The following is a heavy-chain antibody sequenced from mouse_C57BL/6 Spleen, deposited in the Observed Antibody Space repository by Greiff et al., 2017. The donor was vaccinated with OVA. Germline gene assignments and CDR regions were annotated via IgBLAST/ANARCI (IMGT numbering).Heavy chain of an antibody. CDR3: ARDSSGYLDY. D-gene: IGHD3-2*02. Sequence: EVQVVESGGGLVQPGGSLSLSCAASGFTFTDYYMSWVRQPPGKALEWLGFIRNKANGYTTEYSASVKGRFTISRDNSQSILYLQMNALRAEDSATYYCARDSSGYLDYWGQGTTLTVSS. CDR1: GFTFTDYY. J-gene: IGHJ2*01. CDR2: IRNKANGYTT. V-gene: IGHV7-3*01.